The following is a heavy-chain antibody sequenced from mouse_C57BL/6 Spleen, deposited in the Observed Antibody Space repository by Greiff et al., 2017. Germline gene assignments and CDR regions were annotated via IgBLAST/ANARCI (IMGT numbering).Heavy chain of an antibody. CDR2: ILPGSGST. CDR1: GYTFTGYW. J-gene: IGHJ2*01. CDR3: ATPDYYGSSGYFDY. V-gene: IGHV1-9*01. D-gene: IGHD1-1*01. Sequence: QVQLQQSGAELMKPGASVKLSCKATGYTFTGYWIEWVKQRPGHGLEWIGEILPGSGSTNYNEKFKGKATFTADTSSNTAYMQLSSLTTEDSANYYCATPDYYGSSGYFDYWGQGTTLTVSA.